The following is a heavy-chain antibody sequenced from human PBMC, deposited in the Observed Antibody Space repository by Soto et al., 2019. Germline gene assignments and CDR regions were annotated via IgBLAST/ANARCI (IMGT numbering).Heavy chain of an antibody. V-gene: IGHV1-2*02. CDR1: GYTFTGYY. CDR3: AGERMEAGPFDY. Sequence: SVKVSCKASGYTFTGYYMHWVRQAPVQGLEWMGWINPNSGGTNYAQKFQGRVTMTRDTSISTAYMELTTLRSEDTAVYYCAGERMEAGPFDYWGQGTLVTVSS. D-gene: IGHD1-1*01. J-gene: IGHJ4*02. CDR2: INPNSGGT.